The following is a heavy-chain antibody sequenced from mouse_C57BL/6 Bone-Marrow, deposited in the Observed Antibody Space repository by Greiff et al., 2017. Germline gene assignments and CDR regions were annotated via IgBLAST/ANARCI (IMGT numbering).Heavy chain of an antibody. D-gene: IGHD1-1*01. CDR1: GYTFTNYW. CDR3: ARLRFTTVVDWYFDV. CDR2: IYPGGGYT. J-gene: IGHJ1*03. Sequence: VQLQQSGAELVRPGTSVKMSCKASGYTFTNYWIGWAKQRPGHGLEWIGDIYPGGGYTNYNEKFKGKATLTADKSSTTAYMQFSSLTSEYSAIYYCARLRFTTVVDWYFDVWGTGTTVTVSS. V-gene: IGHV1-63*01.